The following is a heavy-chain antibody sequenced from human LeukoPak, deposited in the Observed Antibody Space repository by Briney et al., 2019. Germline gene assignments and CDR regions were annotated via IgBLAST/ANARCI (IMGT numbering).Heavy chain of an antibody. CDR3: ARRASRYSSGWYWFDP. J-gene: IGHJ5*02. CDR2: IYPGDSDT. Sequence: GESLKISCKGSGYSFTSYWIGWVRQMPGKGLEWMGIIYPGDSDTRYSPSFQGQVTISADKSISTAYLQWSSLKASDTAMYYCARRASRYSSGWYWFDPWGQGTLVTVSS. V-gene: IGHV5-51*01. D-gene: IGHD6-19*01. CDR1: GYSFTSYW.